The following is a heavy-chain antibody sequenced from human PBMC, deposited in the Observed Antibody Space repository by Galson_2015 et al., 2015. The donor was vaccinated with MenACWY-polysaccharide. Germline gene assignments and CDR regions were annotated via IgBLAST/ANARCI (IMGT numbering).Heavy chain of an antibody. CDR3: AKRKYCDTSTCCGFDY. CDR1: GFTFSSYA. D-gene: IGHD2/OR15-2a*01. V-gene: IGHV3-23*01. J-gene: IGHJ4*02. CDR2: VSADGGST. Sequence: SLRLSCAASGFTFSSYAMSWVRQAPGKGLEWVSAVSADGGSTYYADSVKGRFTISRDNSKNTLYLQMNTLRAEDTALYYCAKRKYCDTSTCCGFDYWGQGALVTVSS.